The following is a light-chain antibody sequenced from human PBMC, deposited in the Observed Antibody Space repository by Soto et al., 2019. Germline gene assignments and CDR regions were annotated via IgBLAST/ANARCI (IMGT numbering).Light chain of an antibody. J-gene: IGKJ1*01. V-gene: IGKV3-15*01. CDR2: GAS. CDR3: MQALQTPRT. CDR1: ESVDIN. Sequence: EIVLTQSPATLSVSPGERVTLSCRASESVDINLAWYQQKPGQAPRLLIYGASTRATDMPDRFSGSGSGTDFTLKISRVEAEDVGFYYCMQALQTPRTFGQGTKVDIK.